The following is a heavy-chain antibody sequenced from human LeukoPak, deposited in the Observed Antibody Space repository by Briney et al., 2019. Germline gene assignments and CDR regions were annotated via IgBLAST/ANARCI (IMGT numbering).Heavy chain of an antibody. V-gene: IGHV3-11*01. CDR2: ISSSGSTI. CDR1: GFTFSDYY. CDR3: ARYRFVVGATDSFDI. D-gene: IGHD1-26*01. J-gene: IGHJ3*02. Sequence: GGSLRLSCAASGFTFSDYYMSWIRQAPGKGLEWVSYISSSGSTIYYADSVKGRFTISRDNAKNSLYLQMNSLRAEDTAVYYCARYRFVVGATDSFDIWGQGTMVTVSS.